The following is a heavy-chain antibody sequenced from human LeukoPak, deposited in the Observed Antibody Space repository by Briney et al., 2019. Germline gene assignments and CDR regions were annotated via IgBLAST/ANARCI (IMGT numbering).Heavy chain of an antibody. CDR1: GGSISSSSYY. J-gene: IGHJ6*03. Sequence: SETLSLTCTVSGGSISSSSYYWSWIRQPPGKGLKWIGNIYYSGYTTYSPSLRSRVTISVDTSKNQFSLKLSSVTAADTAVYYCARETSQKGAHYMDVWGKGTTITISS. CDR2: IYYSGYT. CDR3: ARETSQKGAHYMDV. D-gene: IGHD3-16*01. V-gene: IGHV4-61*01.